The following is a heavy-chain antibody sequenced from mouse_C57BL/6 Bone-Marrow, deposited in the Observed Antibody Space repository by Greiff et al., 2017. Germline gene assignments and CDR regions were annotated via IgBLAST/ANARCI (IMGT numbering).Heavy chain of an antibody. J-gene: IGHJ3*01. CDR3: ARSGFAWFAY. V-gene: IGHV1-81*01. Sequence: QVQLKQSGAELARPGASVQLSCKASGYTFTSYGISWVKQRTGQGLEWIGEIYPRSGNTYYNEKFKGKATLTADKSSSTAYMELRSLTSEDSAVYFCARSGFAWFAYWGQGTLVTVSA. CDR1: GYTFTSYG. CDR2: IYPRSGNT.